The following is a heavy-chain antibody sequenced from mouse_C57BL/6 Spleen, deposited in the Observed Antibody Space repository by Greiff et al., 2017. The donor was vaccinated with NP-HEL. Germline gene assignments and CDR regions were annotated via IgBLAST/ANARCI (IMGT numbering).Heavy chain of an antibody. CDR2: ISDGGSYT. D-gene: IGHD3-2*02. V-gene: IGHV5-4*01. CDR1: GFTFSSYA. Sequence: EVQLVESGGGLVKPGGSLKLSCAASGFTFSSYAMSWVRQTPEKRLEWVATISDGGSYTYYPDNVKGRFTISRDNAKNNLYLQMSHLKSEDTAMYYCAREEAQAFYAMDYWGQGTSVTVSS. CDR3: AREEAQAFYAMDY. J-gene: IGHJ4*01.